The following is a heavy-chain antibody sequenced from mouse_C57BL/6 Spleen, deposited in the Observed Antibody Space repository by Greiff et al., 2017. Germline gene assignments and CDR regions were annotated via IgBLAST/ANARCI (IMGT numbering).Heavy chain of an antibody. CDR3: ARWIGDYAMDY. J-gene: IGHJ4*01. Sequence: VQLQQSGAELVKPGVSVKISCKASGYAFSSYWMNWVKQRPGKGLEWIGQIYPGVGDPNYNGKFKGKATLTADKSSSTAYMQLSSLTSEDSAVYFCARWIGDYAMDYWGQGTSVTVSS. CDR1: GYAFSSYW. V-gene: IGHV1-80*01. CDR2: IYPGVGDP. D-gene: IGHD2-14*01.